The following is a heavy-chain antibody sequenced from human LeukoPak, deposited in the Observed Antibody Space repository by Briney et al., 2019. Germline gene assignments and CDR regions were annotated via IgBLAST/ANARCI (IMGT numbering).Heavy chain of an antibody. CDR3: GRLETFSYSFDY. Sequence: GGSLRLSCAASGFTFSSYGMHWVRQAPGKGLEWVAVIWYDGSNKYYADSVKGRFTISGDNSKNTLFLQMNSLRAEDTAVYYCGRLETFSYSFDYWGQGTLVTVSS. D-gene: IGHD1-26*01. CDR1: GFTFSSYG. CDR2: IWYDGSNK. V-gene: IGHV3-33*01. J-gene: IGHJ4*02.